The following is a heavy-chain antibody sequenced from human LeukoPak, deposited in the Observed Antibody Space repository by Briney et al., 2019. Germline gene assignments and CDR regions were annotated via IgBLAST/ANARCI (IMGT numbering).Heavy chain of an antibody. CDR3: ARGQGTVTTH. V-gene: IGHV4-34*01. D-gene: IGHD4-17*01. Sequence: SETLSLTCAVSGGSFSGYYWTWIRQPPGKGLEWIGEINHSGSTNYSPSLSSRVTISLDMSENQFSLKLTSVTAADTAVYYCARGQGTVTTHWGQGTLVTVSS. CDR1: GGSFSGYY. J-gene: IGHJ4*02. CDR2: INHSGST.